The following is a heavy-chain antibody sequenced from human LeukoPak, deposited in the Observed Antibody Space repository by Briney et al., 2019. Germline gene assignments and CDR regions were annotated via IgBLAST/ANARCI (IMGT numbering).Heavy chain of an antibody. V-gene: IGHV4-59*08. Sequence: SETLSLTCTVSGGSISSYFWSWIRQPPGKGLEWIGYIYYSGSTNYNPALKSRVTISVDTSKNQFSLKLSSVTAADTAVYYCARHVRRTYHRYFDYWGQGTLVTVSS. CDR3: ARHVRRTYHRYFDY. CDR1: GGSISSYF. J-gene: IGHJ4*02. CDR2: IYYSGST. D-gene: IGHD1-14*01.